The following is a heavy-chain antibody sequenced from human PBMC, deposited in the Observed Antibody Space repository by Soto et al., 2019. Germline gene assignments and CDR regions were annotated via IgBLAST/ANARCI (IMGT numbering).Heavy chain of an antibody. J-gene: IGHJ4*02. CDR3: AREEYYYGSGAFFDY. Sequence: QFQLVQSGAEVKKPGSSVKVSCKASGGTFSSYTISWVRQAPGQGLEWMGRIIPILGIANYAQKFQGRVTITADKSTSTAYMELRSLRSEDTAVYYCAREEYYYGSGAFFDYWGQGTLVTVSS. D-gene: IGHD3-10*01. CDR1: GGTFSSYT. CDR2: IIPILGIA. V-gene: IGHV1-69*08.